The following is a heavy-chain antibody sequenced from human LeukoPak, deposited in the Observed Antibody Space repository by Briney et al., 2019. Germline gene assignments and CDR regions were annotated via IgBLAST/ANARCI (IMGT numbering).Heavy chain of an antibody. D-gene: IGHD5-18*01. J-gene: IGHJ4*02. CDR3: ARELWRYSYSGIDY. CDR1: GFTVSSNY. Sequence: PGGSLRLSCAASGFTVSSNYTSWVRQAPGKGLEWVSVIYSGGSTYYADSVKGRFTISRDNSKNTLYLQMNSLRAEDTAVYYCARELWRYSYSGIDYKGQGTLVTVSS. CDR2: IYSGGST. V-gene: IGHV3-66*01.